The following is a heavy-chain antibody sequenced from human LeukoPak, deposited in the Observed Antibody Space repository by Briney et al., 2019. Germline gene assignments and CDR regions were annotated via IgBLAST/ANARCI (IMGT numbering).Heavy chain of an antibody. J-gene: IGHJ4*02. CDR3: AREDRYCSGGSCYS. Sequence: SETLSLTCAVSGGSISSNSYYWGWIRQPPGKGLEWIGSIYTSGSTNYNPSLKSRVIISVDTSKNQFSLELSSVTAADTAVYYCAREDRYCSGGSCYSWGQGTLVTVSS. CDR1: GGSISSNSYY. D-gene: IGHD2-15*01. V-gene: IGHV4-39*07. CDR2: IYTSGST.